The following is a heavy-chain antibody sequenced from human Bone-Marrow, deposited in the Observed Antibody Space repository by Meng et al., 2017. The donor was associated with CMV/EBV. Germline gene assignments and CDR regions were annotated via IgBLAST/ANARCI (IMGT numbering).Heavy chain of an antibody. J-gene: IGHJ5*02. CDR3: ARGDSSNDWFDP. CDR1: GYTITNYA. V-gene: IGHV1-8*03. Sequence: CKAYGYTITNYANNWERQDTGQGLERVRWINTSSGNTGYAQKFQGRVTITRNTAISTAYMELSRLRSEDTAVYYSARGDSSNDWFDPWGQGTLVTVSS. CDR2: INTSSGNT. D-gene: IGHD6-13*01.